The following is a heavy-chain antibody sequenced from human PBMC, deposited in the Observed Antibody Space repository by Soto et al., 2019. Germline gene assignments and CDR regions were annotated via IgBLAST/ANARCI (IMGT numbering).Heavy chain of an antibody. Sequence: EVQLVESGGGLVQPGRSLRLSCAASGFTFDDYAMHWVRQVPGKGLEWVSGISWNSGSIGYADSVKGRFTITRDNAKISLYLQMNSLRAEDTALYYCAKDIHLGELSYFDYWGQGTLVTVSS. D-gene: IGHD3-16*02. J-gene: IGHJ4*02. CDR1: GFTFDDYA. CDR2: ISWNSGSI. CDR3: AKDIHLGELSYFDY. V-gene: IGHV3-9*01.